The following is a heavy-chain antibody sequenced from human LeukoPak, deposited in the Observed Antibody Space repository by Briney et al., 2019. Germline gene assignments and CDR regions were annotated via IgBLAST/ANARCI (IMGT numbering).Heavy chain of an antibody. CDR3: ARDVLYSYGYTPFDY. V-gene: IGHV3-11*04. J-gene: IGHJ4*02. Sequence: GGSLRLSCAASGFTFSDYYMSWIGQAPGKGLEWVSYISSSGSTIYYADSVKGRFTISRDNSKNTLYLQMNSLRAEDTAVYYCARDVLYSYGYTPFDYWGQGTLVTVSS. CDR1: GFTFSDYY. CDR2: ISSSGSTI. D-gene: IGHD5-18*01.